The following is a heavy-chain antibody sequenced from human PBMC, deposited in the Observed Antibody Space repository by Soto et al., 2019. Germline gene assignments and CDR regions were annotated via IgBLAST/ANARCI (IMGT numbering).Heavy chain of an antibody. V-gene: IGHV4-31*03. CDR3: AGGADLGELSTKFSYFDF. D-gene: IGHD3-16*02. CDR2: FDYSGST. J-gene: IGHJ4*02. Sequence: QVQLQESGPGLLKPSQTLSLTCTVSGGSITSGGYYWSWIRQLPGKGLEWIGFFDYSGSTDYNPSLNSRVTTSVDTAKNQFSVTVTSVTAADTALYYCAGGADLGELSTKFSYFDFWGQGTLVTVSS. CDR1: GGSITSGGYY.